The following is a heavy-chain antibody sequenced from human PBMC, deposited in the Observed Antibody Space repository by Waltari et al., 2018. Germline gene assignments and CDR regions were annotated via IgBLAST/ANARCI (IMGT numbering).Heavy chain of an antibody. D-gene: IGHD3-3*01. J-gene: IGHJ3*02. CDR1: GYSISSGYY. Sequence: QVQLQESGPGLVKPSETLSLTCAVSGYSISSGYYWGWIRQPPGKGLEWIGSIYHSGSTYYNPSLKSRVTISVDTSKNQFSLKLSSVTAADTAVYYCARPLSPVVIITAFDIWGQGTMVTVSS. CDR2: IYHSGST. CDR3: ARPLSPVVIITAFDI. V-gene: IGHV4-38-2*01.